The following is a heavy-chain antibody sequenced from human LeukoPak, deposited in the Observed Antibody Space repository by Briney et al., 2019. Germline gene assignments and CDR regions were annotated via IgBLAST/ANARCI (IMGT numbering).Heavy chain of an antibody. Sequence: ASVKVSCKASGYTFTGYYMHWVRQAPGQGLEWMGWINPNSGGTNYAQKFQGRVTMTRDTSISTAYMELSRLRSDDTAVYYCARDRGRDIVATIRSYYFDYWGQGTLVTVSS. D-gene: IGHD5-12*01. CDR1: GYTFTGYY. CDR3: ARDRGRDIVATIRSYYFDY. J-gene: IGHJ4*02. CDR2: INPNSGGT. V-gene: IGHV1-2*02.